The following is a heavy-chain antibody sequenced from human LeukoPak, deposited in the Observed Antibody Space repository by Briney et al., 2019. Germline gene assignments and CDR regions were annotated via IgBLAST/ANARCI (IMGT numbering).Heavy chain of an antibody. J-gene: IGHJ6*02. V-gene: IGHV1-69*13. CDR1: GGTFSSYA. CDR2: IIPIFGTA. D-gene: IGHD5-18*01. CDR3: ASSCEDTAMDLNYYYYGMDV. Sequence: ASVKVSCKASGGTFSSYAISWVRQAPGQGLEWMGGIIPIFGTANYAQKFQGRVTITADESMSTAYMELSSLRSEDTAVYYCASSCEDTAMDLNYYYYGMDVWGQGTTVTVSS.